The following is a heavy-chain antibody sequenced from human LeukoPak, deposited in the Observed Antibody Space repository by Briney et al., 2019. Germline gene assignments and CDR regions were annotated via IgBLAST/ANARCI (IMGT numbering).Heavy chain of an antibody. CDR1: GGSISSYY. Sequence: SETLSLTCTVSGGSISSYYWSWIRQPPGKGLEWIGYIYYSGSTNYNPSLESRVTISVDTSKNQFSLKLSSVTAADTAVYYCARGQWLVMDWFDPWGQGTLVTVSS. CDR3: ARGQWLVMDWFDP. V-gene: IGHV4-59*01. CDR2: IYYSGST. J-gene: IGHJ5*02. D-gene: IGHD6-19*01.